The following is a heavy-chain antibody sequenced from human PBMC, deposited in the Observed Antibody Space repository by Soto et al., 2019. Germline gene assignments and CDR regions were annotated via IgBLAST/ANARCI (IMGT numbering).Heavy chain of an antibody. D-gene: IGHD3-22*01. Sequence: KVSCKASGYTFTSYWISWVRQMPGKGLEWMGRIDPSDSYTNYSPSFQGHVTISADKSISTAYLQWSSLKASDTAVYYCARGYYYDSSGPPANSDAFDIWGQGKMVTGSS. CDR3: ARGYYYDSSGPPANSDAFDI. CDR2: IDPSDSYT. CDR1: GYTFTSYW. V-gene: IGHV5-10-1*01. J-gene: IGHJ3*02.